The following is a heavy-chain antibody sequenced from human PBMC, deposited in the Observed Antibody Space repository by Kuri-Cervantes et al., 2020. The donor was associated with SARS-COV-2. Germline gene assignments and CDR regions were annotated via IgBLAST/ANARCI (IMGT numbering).Heavy chain of an antibody. D-gene: IGHD1-1*01. Sequence: GGCLRLSCAASGFNFATYGTPWVRQAPGKGLEWVALIWFGGTNKYDADSVNGRFTISRDNSRNTLYLQMNSLRGDDTAVDYCAKERFATGAYFGGGLDFWGQGTLVTVSS. CDR1: GFNFATYG. V-gene: IGHV3-30*02. CDR3: AKERFATGAYFGGGLDF. CDR2: IWFGGTNK. J-gene: IGHJ4*02.